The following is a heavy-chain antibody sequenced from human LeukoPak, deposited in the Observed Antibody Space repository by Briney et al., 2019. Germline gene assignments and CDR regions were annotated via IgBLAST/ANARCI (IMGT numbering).Heavy chain of an antibody. CDR3: ARGPYSSSWYHGVDP. CDR2: INPNSGGT. CDR1: GYTFTGYY. V-gene: IGHV1-2*02. Sequence: ASVKVSCKASGYTFTGYYMHWVRQAPGQGLEWMGWINPNSGGTNYAQKFQGRVTMTRDTSISTAYMELSRLRSDDTAVYYCARGPYSSSWYHGVDPWGQGTLVTVSS. J-gene: IGHJ5*02. D-gene: IGHD6-13*01.